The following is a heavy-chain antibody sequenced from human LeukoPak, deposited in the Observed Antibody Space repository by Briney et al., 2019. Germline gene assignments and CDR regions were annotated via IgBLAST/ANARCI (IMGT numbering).Heavy chain of an antibody. CDR2: IYYSGST. D-gene: IGHD6-19*01. CDR3: ARFIAVAKNWFDP. V-gene: IGHV4-59*01. J-gene: IGHJ5*02. CDR1: GGSFSGYY. Sequence: PSETLSLTCAVYGGSFSGYYWSWIRQPPGKGLEWIGYIYYSGSTNYNPSLKSRVTISVDTSKNQFSLKLSSVTAADTAVYYCARFIAVAKNWFDPWGQGTLVTVSS.